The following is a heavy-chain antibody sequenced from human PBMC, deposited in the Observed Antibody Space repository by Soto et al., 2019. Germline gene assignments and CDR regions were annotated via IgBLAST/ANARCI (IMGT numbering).Heavy chain of an antibody. Sequence: QVQLQESGPGLVKPSETLSLTCTVSGGSVSSGSYYWSWIRQPPGKELEWIGYIYYSGSTNYNPSLKSRVTISVDTSKNQFSLKLSSVTAADTAVYYCARVAAAGSYFDYWGQGTLVTVSS. D-gene: IGHD6-13*01. V-gene: IGHV4-61*01. CDR3: ARVAAAGSYFDY. CDR2: IYYSGST. J-gene: IGHJ4*02. CDR1: GGSVSSGSYY.